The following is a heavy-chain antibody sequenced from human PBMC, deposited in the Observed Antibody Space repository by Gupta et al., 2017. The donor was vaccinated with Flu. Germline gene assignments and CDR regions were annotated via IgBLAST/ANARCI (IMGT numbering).Heavy chain of an antibody. CDR1: GLTVRRYV. J-gene: IGHJ6*03. CDR3: AKDGPWTASCPYYCYYMDV. D-gene: IGHD2-2*01. Sequence: QLQRVESGGGLVQLGSLLRLSCAASGLTVRRYVLQWVSQASDQGLECVTDIASDGSHNDCADSVRGRFTISRDNSKDKMSLEMDSLRVEDTAVYYCAKDGPWTASCPYYCYYMDVWGKGTTVTVSS. CDR2: IASDGSHN. V-gene: IGHV3-30*18.